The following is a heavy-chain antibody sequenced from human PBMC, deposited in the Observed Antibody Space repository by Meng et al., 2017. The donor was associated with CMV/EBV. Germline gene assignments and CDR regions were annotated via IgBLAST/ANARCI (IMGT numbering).Heavy chain of an antibody. V-gene: IGHV3-11*06. D-gene: IGHD6-6*01. CDR3: ARESVAAPPAGYGMDV. CDR1: GFTFSDYY. J-gene: IGHJ6*02. Sequence: GGSLRLSCAASGFTFSDYYMSWIRQAPGKGLEWVSSISSSSSYIYYADSVKGRFTISRDNAKNSLYLQMNSLRAEDTAVYYCARESVAAPPAGYGMDVWGQGATVTVSS. CDR2: ISSSSSYI.